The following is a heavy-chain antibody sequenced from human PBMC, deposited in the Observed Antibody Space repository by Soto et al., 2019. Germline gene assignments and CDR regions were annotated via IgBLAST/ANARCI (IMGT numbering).Heavy chain of an antibody. J-gene: IGHJ4*02. CDR2: IIPIFGTA. CDR1: GGTFSSYA. V-gene: IGHV1-69*13. D-gene: IGHD3-22*01. Sequence: SVKVSCKASGGTFSSYAISWVRQAPGQGLEWMGGIIPIFGTANYAQKFQGRVTITADESTGTAYMELSSLRSEDTAVYYCASLDSSGYYSIDYWGQGTLVTVAS. CDR3: ASLDSSGYYSIDY.